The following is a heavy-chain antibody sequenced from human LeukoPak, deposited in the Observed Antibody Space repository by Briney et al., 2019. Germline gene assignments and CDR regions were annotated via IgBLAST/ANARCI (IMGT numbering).Heavy chain of an antibody. CDR2: TNPNSGNT. D-gene: IGHD3-9*01. CDR1: GYTFTGYY. J-gene: IGHJ5*02. Sequence: ASVEVSCKASGYTFTGYYMHWVRQATGQGLEWMGWTNPNSGNTGYAQKFQGRVTMTRNTSISTAYMELSSLRSEDTAVYYCARDPQLRYFDWLFQGTWFDPWGQGTLVTVSS. V-gene: IGHV1-8*02. CDR3: ARDPQLRYFDWLFQGTWFDP.